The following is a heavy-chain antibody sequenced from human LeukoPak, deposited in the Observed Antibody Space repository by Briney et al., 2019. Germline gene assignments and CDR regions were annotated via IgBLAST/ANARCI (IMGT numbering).Heavy chain of an antibody. CDR1: GFTFSSYG. CDR2: ISYDGSNK. Sequence: GGSLTLSCAASGFTFSSYGMHGVRQAPCKGLAGVAVISYDGSNKYYADPVKGRFTISRDNSENTLYLQMNRLRADDTAIYYCAKSPWFDYLDYWGQGALVTVSS. CDR3: AKSPWFDYLDY. J-gene: IGHJ4*02. D-gene: IGHD3-9*01. V-gene: IGHV3-30*18.